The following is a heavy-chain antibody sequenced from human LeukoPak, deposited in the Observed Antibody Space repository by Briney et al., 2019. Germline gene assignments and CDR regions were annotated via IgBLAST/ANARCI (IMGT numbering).Heavy chain of an antibody. CDR2: IYYSGST. CDR3: ARVLSVDYDFWSGYYQTPSFFDY. Sequence: PSETLSLTCTVSGGSISSGDYYWSWIRQPPGKGLEWIGYIYYSGSTYYNPSLKSRVTISVDTSKNQVSLKLSSVTAADTAVYYCARVLSVDYDFWSGYYQTPSFFDYWGQGTLVTVSS. J-gene: IGHJ4*02. CDR1: GGSISSGDYY. D-gene: IGHD3-3*01. V-gene: IGHV4-30-4*08.